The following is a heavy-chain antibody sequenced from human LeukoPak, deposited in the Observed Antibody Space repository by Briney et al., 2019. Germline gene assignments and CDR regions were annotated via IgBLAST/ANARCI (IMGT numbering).Heavy chain of an antibody. D-gene: IGHD3-10*01. J-gene: IGHJ4*02. Sequence: SEALVLPFTCLGCSIRRYYWGLVPQAARKGPEGVGRVYTGGTTSYNPSLKSRVTMSVDTSKNQFSLKLSYVTAADTAVYYCAREYYYGSGSYYYYWGQGTLVTVSS. CDR3: AREYYYGSGSYYYY. V-gene: IGHV4-4*07. CDR2: VYTGGTT. CDR1: GCSIRRYY.